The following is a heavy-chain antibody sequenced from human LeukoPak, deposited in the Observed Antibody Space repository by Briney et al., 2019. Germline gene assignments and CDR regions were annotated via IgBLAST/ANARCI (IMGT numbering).Heavy chain of an antibody. CDR3: TRLSAVGANDY. CDR1: GFTFGDYA. D-gene: IGHD1-26*01. J-gene: IGHJ4*02. Sequence: PGGSLRLSCTASGFTFGDYAMSWFRQAPGKGLEGLGFIRSKPYGGTKEYAASVKGRFPLSRDDSKSIAYLQMNSLKTEDTAGDYCTRLSAVGANDYWGQGTLVTVSS. CDR2: IRSKPYGGTK. V-gene: IGHV3-49*03.